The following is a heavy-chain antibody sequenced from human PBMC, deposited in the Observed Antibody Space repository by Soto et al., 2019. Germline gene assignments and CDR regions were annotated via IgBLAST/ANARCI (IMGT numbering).Heavy chain of an antibody. J-gene: IGHJ4*02. D-gene: IGHD3-10*01. Sequence: PGGSLRLSCAASGFTFSSYGMHWVRQAPGKGLEWVAVISYDGSNKYYADSVKGRFTISRDNSKNTLYLQMNSLRAEDTAVYYCASTLPYGSAPPGGWGQGTLVTVSS. CDR1: GFTFSSYG. CDR2: ISYDGSNK. CDR3: ASTLPYGSAPPGG. V-gene: IGHV3-30*03.